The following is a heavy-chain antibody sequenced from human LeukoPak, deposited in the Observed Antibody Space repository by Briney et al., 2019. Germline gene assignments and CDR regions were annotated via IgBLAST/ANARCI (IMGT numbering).Heavy chain of an antibody. CDR2: VYYTGRT. D-gene: IGHD3-10*01. J-gene: IGHJ3*01. Sequence: SETLSLTCSVSDGSTTGYYWSWIRQPPGQGLEWIAYVYYTGRTLYNPSLESRVTISVDTSKTQFSLTVTSVTAADTAVYYCARHMSVSYDAFDLWGRGTAVTVSS. CDR3: ARHMSVSYDAFDL. CDR1: DGSTTGYY. V-gene: IGHV4-59*08.